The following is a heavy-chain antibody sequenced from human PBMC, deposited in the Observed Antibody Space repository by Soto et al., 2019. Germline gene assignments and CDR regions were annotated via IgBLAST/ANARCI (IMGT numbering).Heavy chain of an antibody. J-gene: IGHJ3*02. D-gene: IGHD4-17*01. CDR3: ANLINGLRSGRSFDI. Sequence: QVQLVESGGGVVQPGRSLRLSCAASGFTFSSYGMHWVRQAPGKGLEWVAVISYDGSNKYYADSVKGRFTISRDNSKNTLYLQMNSLRAEDTAVHYCANLINGLRSGRSFDIWGQGTMVTVSS. CDR2: ISYDGSNK. V-gene: IGHV3-30*18. CDR1: GFTFSSYG.